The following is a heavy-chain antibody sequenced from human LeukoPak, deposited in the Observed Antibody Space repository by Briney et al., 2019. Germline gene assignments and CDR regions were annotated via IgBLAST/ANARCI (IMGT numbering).Heavy chain of an antibody. CDR1: GYTFTCYY. J-gene: IGHJ5*02. D-gene: IGHD6-13*01. V-gene: IGHV1-46*01. CDR2: INPSGGST. Sequence: ASVRVSCKASGYTFTCYYMHWVRQAPGQGLEWMGIINPSGGSTSYAQKFQGRVTMTRGMSTSTVYMELSSLRSEDTAVYYCARGLGIAAAGKGWFDPWGQGTLVTVSS. CDR3: ARGLGIAAAGKGWFDP.